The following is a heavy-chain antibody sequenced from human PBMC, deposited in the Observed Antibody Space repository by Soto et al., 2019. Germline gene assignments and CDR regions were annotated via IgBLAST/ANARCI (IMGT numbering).Heavy chain of an antibody. Sequence: EVQLLESGGGLAQPGGSLRLSCAAPGFTFSSYAMSWVRQAPGKGLEWVSIISDSGASTYYADSVKGRFTISRDNSKNTVYLQMNSLRAEDTAVYYCAKFWSGPWSYFDYWGQGTLVTVSS. CDR3: AKFWSGPWSYFDY. D-gene: IGHD3-3*01. V-gene: IGHV3-23*01. CDR1: GFTFSSYA. J-gene: IGHJ4*02. CDR2: ISDSGAST.